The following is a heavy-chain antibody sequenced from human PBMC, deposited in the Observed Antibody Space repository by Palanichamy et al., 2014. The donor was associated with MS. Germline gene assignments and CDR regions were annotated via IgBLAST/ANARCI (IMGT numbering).Heavy chain of an antibody. Sequence: EVQLVEVWGRAWSRSGGSLRLSCSASGFTFSNYAIRLGPPGSRKGLESVSTISTNGGSTYYADSVKGRFTISRDNSKNTLYLQMSSLSVEDTAVYYCVKEGFGSSWYTFDCWGQGTLVTVSS. CDR3: VKEGFGSSWYTFDC. CDR1: GFTFSNYA. D-gene: IGHD6-13*01. J-gene: IGHJ4*02. V-gene: IGHV3-64D*06. CDR2: ISTNGGST.